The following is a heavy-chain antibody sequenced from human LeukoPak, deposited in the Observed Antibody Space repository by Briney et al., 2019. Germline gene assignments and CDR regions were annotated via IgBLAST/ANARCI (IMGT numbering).Heavy chain of an antibody. CDR1: GFTFSRYA. CDR3: TKDSQGSYDGFWYGTYGMDV. CDR2: ISDYP. V-gene: IGHV3-23*05. D-gene: IGHD3-16*01. Sequence: GGSLRFSCAASGFTFSRYAMEWVRQAPGKGLEWVSTISDYPHYADSVRGRFTISRDNSRKTVFLQMNSLTPEDAATYYCTKDSQGSYDGFWYGTYGMDVWGQGTTVTVSS. J-gene: IGHJ6*02.